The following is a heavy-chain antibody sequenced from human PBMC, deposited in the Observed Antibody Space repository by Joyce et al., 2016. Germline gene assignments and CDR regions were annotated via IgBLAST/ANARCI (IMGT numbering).Heavy chain of an antibody. J-gene: IGHJ4*02. D-gene: IGHD2-15*01. CDR1: GFNFDEFS. CDR3: AKEKFGTRWSSLDS. V-gene: IGHV3-43*01. CDR2: IERRNIRK. Sequence: EVQLVEFGGVVVQPGGSLRLSCAASGFNFDEFSMHWVRQSPGKGLEWVALIERRNIRKFYADSLRGRFTISRDNRENSLYLEMNGLTTEDTALYYCAKEKFGTRWSSLDSWGQGTLVTVSS.